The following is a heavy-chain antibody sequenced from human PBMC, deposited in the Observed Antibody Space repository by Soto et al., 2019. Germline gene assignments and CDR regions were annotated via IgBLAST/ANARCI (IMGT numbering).Heavy chain of an antibody. CDR3: TIGSWSGEVFDI. Sequence: QVQLVQSGAEVKKPGSSVKVSCKDSGGTFSTYSMFWVRQAPGQGLEWMGRIIPMLGVRNYAQRFQDRVTIIADKSTATVNMVLSSLRSEDTALYYCTIGSWSGEVFDIWGQGTMVTVSS. D-gene: IGHD2-21*01. CDR2: IIPMLGVR. J-gene: IGHJ3*02. V-gene: IGHV1-69*02. CDR1: GGTFSTYS.